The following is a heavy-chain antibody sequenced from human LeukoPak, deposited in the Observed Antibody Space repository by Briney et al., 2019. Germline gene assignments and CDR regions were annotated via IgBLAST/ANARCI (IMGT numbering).Heavy chain of an antibody. CDR2: IIPIFGTA. J-gene: IGHJ4*02. Sequence: SVKVSCKASGGTFSSYAISWVRQAPGQGLEWMGRIIPIFGTANYAQKFQGRVTITTDESTSTAHMELSSLRSEDTAVYYCARASEQWLAYFDYWGQGTLVTVSS. V-gene: IGHV1-69*05. D-gene: IGHD6-19*01. CDR1: GGTFSSYA. CDR3: ARASEQWLAYFDY.